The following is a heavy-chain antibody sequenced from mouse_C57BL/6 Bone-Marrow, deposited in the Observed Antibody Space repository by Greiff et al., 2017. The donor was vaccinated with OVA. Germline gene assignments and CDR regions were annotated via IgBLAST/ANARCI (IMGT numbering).Heavy chain of an antibody. V-gene: IGHV5-4*01. CDR1: GFTFSSYA. Sequence: EVMLVESGGGLVKPGGSLKLSCAASGFTFSSYAMSWVRQTPEKRLEWVATISDGGSYTYYPDNVKGRSTISRDNAKNNLYLQMSHLKSEDTAMYYCARETYFPMDYWGQGTSVTVSS. CDR2: ISDGGSYT. J-gene: IGHJ4*01. D-gene: IGHD2-10*01. CDR3: ARETYFPMDY.